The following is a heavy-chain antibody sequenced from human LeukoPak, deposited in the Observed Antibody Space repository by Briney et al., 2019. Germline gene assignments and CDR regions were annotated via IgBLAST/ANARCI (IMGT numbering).Heavy chain of an antibody. CDR2: IYTSGST. J-gene: IGHJ5*02. V-gene: IGHV4-61*02. Sequence: PSQTLSLTCAVSGGSISSGSYYWNWIRQPAGKGLEWIGRIYTSGSTNYNPSLKSRVTISVDTSKNQFSLKLSSVTAADTAVYYCARGEGDGYNTWGQGTLVTVSS. CDR3: ARGEGDGYNT. D-gene: IGHD5-24*01. CDR1: GGSISSGSYY.